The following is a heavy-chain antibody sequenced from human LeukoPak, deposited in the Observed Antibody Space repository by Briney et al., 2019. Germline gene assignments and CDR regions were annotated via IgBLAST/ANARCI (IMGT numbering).Heavy chain of an antibody. Sequence: GSLRLSCAASGFTFSNYYMSWIRQAPGKGLERISYITTSSSYTNYADSVKGRFTISRDNAKNSLYLQMNSLRAEDTAVYYCARDRGYCSSATCYAYYFDYWGQGTLVTVSS. V-gene: IGHV3-11*05. CDR2: ITTSSSYT. J-gene: IGHJ4*02. D-gene: IGHD2-2*01. CDR1: GFTFSNYY. CDR3: ARDRGYCSSATCYAYYFDY.